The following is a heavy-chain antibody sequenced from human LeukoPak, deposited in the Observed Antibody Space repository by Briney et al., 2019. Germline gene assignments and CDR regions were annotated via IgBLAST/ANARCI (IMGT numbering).Heavy chain of an antibody. Sequence: PGGSLRLSCAASGVTFRIYGMSWVRQAPGKGLEWVSGISGSGGTTNYAESVKGRFTISRDNSKNTLYLQMSSLRAEDTAVYYCAKAGADRVLRHFDWSAWEWGQGTLVTVSS. CDR2: ISGSGGTT. CDR1: GVTFRIYG. D-gene: IGHD3-9*01. J-gene: IGHJ4*02. V-gene: IGHV3-23*01. CDR3: AKAGADRVLRHFDWSAWE.